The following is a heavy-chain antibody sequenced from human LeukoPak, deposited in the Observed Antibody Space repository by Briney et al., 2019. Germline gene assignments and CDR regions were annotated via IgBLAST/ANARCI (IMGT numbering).Heavy chain of an antibody. CDR1: GGSISSYY. D-gene: IGHD3-22*01. V-gene: IGHV4-4*07. J-gene: IGHJ6*03. CDR3: ARDCPPNGSSGYYYHAYYYYMDV. Sequence: SETLSLTCTVSGGSISSYYWSWIRQPAGKGLEWIGRIYTSGSTNYNPSLMSRVTISVDKSKNQFSLKLSSVTAADTAVYYCARDCPPNGSSGYYYHAYYYYMDVWGKGTTVTVSS. CDR2: IYTSGST.